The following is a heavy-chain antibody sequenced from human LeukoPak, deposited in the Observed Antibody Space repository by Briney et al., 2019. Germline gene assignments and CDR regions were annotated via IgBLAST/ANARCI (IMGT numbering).Heavy chain of an antibody. CDR3: ARGDSSGYYPDY. CDR2: IYYSGST. Sequence: SETLSLTCTVSGGSISSYYWSWIRQPPGKGLEWIGYIYYSGSTNYNPSLKSRVTISVDTSKNQFSLKLSSVTAADTAVYYCARGDSSGYYPDYWGRGTLVTVSS. V-gene: IGHV4-59*01. CDR1: GGSISSYY. J-gene: IGHJ4*02. D-gene: IGHD3-22*01.